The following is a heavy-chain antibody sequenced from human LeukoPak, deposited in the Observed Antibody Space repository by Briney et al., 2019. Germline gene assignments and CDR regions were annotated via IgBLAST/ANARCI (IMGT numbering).Heavy chain of an antibody. CDR1: GFTVSNNY. CDR2: IYSAGNT. CDR3: AKDEFGGNEGSLPFDNWFDP. D-gene: IGHD3-10*01. J-gene: IGHJ5*02. V-gene: IGHV3-66*01. Sequence: GGSLRLSCAASGFTVSNNYMSWVRQAPGKGLEWVSVIYSAGNTYYADSVKGRFAISRDNSKNTLCLQMNSLRAEDTAVYYCAKDEFGGNEGSLPFDNWFDPWGQGTLVTVSS.